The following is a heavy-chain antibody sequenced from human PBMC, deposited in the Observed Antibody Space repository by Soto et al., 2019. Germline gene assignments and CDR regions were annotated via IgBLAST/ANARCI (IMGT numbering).Heavy chain of an antibody. V-gene: IGHV4-59*01. D-gene: IGHD6-13*01. CDR2: IYYSGNT. CDR3: AREGTSSWPGDYGMDV. J-gene: IGHJ6*02. Sequence: SETLSLTCTVSGGSMRSYYWSWIRQPPGKGLEWIGYIYYSGNTNYNPSLKSRVTMSVDTSRNQFSLKLTSVTAADTAVYYCAREGTSSWPGDYGMDVWGQGTTVTVSS. CDR1: GGSMRSYY.